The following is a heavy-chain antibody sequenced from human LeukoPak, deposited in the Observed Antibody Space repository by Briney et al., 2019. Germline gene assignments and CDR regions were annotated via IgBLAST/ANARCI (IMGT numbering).Heavy chain of an antibody. Sequence: PPGGSLRLSCAASGFTFSNYGMNWVRQAPGKGLEWVSGITGRGENTYYADSVKGRFTISRDNSKNTLYLQMNSLRAEDTAVYYCAKDLFSSGSYYDAEAICFDYWGQGTLVTVSS. CDR3: AKDLFSSGSYYDAEAICFDY. D-gene: IGHD1-26*01. J-gene: IGHJ4*02. CDR2: ITGRGENT. CDR1: GFTFSNYG. V-gene: IGHV3-23*01.